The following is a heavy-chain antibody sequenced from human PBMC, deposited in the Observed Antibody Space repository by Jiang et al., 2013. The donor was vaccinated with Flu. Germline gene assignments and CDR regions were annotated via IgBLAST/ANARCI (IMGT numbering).Heavy chain of an antibody. CDR1: GYTFSAYY. D-gene: IGHD4-23*01. Sequence: VQLVESGAEVQKPGASVRVSCKASGYTFSAYYIHWVRQAPGQGLEWMGRINCRTGATNYAQRFQGRVTLTRDTSISTAYMDLNSLRSDDTAVYYCARDYGGNSGYHYYYYALDVWGQGTTVTVSS. J-gene: IGHJ6*02. CDR2: INCRTGAT. CDR3: ARDYGGNSGYHYYYYALDV. V-gene: IGHV1-2*06.